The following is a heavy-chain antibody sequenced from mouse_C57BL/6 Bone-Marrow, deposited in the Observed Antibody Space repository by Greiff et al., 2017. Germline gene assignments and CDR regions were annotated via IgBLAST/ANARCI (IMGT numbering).Heavy chain of an antibody. V-gene: IGHV1-62-2*01. CDR3: ARSGRGYAMDY. CDR2: FYPGSGNT. Sequence: QVQLQQSGAELVKPGASVKLSCKASGYTFTEYTIHWVKQRSGQGLEWIGWFYPGSGNTYYNEKFKGKATLTADKSSSTAYMELRSLTSEDSAVYFCARSGRGYAMDYWGQGTSVTVSS. CDR1: GYTFTEYT. D-gene: IGHD3-1*01. J-gene: IGHJ4*01.